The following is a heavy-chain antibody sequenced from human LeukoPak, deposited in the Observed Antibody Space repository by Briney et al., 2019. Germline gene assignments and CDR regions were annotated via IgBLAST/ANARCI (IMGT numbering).Heavy chain of an antibody. CDR2: IIPILGIA. CDR1: GGTLSSYA. Sequence: ASVKVSCKASGGTLSSYAISWVRQAPGQGLEWMGRIIPILGIANYAQKFQGRVTITADKSTSTAYMELSSLRSEDTAVYYCARDGSGVVTAIGNYYYYGMDVWGQGTTVTVSS. J-gene: IGHJ6*02. D-gene: IGHD2-21*02. CDR3: ARDGSGVVTAIGNYYYYGMDV. V-gene: IGHV1-69*04.